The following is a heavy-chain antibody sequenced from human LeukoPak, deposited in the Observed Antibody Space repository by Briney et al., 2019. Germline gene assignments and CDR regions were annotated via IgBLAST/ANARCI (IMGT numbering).Heavy chain of an antibody. CDR1: GFTFSSYS. CDR2: ISSSSSYI. J-gene: IGHJ3*02. CDR3: AKAPYFLDAFDI. D-gene: IGHD3-10*01. V-gene: IGHV3-21*04. Sequence: GGSLRLSCAASGFTFSSYSMNWVRQAPGKGLEWVSSISSSSSYIYYADSVKGRFTISRDNSKNTLYLQMNSLRAEDTAVYYCAKAPYFLDAFDIWGQGTMVTVSS.